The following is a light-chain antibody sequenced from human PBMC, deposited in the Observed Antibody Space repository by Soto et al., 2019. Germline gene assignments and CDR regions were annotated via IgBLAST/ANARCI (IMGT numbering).Light chain of an antibody. V-gene: IGKV1-39*01. CDR3: QQSYTTPTT. Sequence: DVQMTQSPSSLSASVGDRVTITCRTSQSISTYLNWYQQKQGKAPNLLMYHASSLQSGVPSRFSGSGSRTDFTLTITSLQPEDFATYYCQQSYTTPTTFGQGTRLEIK. J-gene: IGKJ5*01. CDR1: QSISTY. CDR2: HAS.